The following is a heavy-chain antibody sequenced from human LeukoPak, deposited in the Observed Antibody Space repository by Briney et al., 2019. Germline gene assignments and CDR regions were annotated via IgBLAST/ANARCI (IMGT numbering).Heavy chain of an antibody. Sequence: GGSLRLSRAASGFTFSSYGMHWVRQAPGKGLEWVAFIRYDGSNKYYADSVKGRFTISRDNSKNTLYLQMNSLRAEDTAVYYCAKSGIAAAGTFDYWGQGTLVTVSS. V-gene: IGHV3-30*02. D-gene: IGHD6-13*01. CDR1: GFTFSSYG. J-gene: IGHJ4*02. CDR2: IRYDGSNK. CDR3: AKSGIAAAGTFDY.